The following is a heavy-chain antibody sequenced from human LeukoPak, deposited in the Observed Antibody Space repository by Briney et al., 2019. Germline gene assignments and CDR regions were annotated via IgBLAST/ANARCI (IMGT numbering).Heavy chain of an antibody. D-gene: IGHD2-15*01. Sequence: GGSLRLSCAASGFTFSSYYMHWVRQAPGKGLVWVSRINNGGSSTSYADSVKGRFTISRDNAKNTLFLQMNSLRAEDTAVYYCARDLEGHCNDGNCGYWGQGTLVTVSS. V-gene: IGHV3-74*01. CDR1: GFTFSSYY. CDR2: INNGGSST. CDR3: ARDLEGHCNDGNCGY. J-gene: IGHJ4*02.